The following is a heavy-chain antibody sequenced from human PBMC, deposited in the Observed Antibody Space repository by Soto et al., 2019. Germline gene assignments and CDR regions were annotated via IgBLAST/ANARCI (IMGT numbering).Heavy chain of an antibody. CDR1: GFTFSSYA. J-gene: IGHJ5*02. CDR2: ISGSGGGT. V-gene: IGHV3-23*01. CDR3: AREWDGDGYNSGWFDP. D-gene: IGHD5-12*01. Sequence: GGSLRLSCAASGFTFSSYAMSWVRQAPGKGLEWVSAISGSGGGTYYADSVKGRFTISRDNSKNTLYLQMNSLRAEDTAVYYCAREWDGDGYNSGWFDPWGQGTLVTVSS.